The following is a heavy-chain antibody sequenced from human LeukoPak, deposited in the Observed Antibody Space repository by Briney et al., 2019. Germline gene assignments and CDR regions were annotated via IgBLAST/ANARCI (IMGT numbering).Heavy chain of an antibody. D-gene: IGHD5-18*01. J-gene: IGHJ4*02. CDR1: GFTFSDYY. CDR2: ISSSSSYT. Sequence: GGSLRLSCAASGFTFSDYYMSWIRQAPGKGLEWVSYISSSSSYTNYADSVKGRFTISRDNAKNSLYLQMNSLRAEDTAVYYCARGRLDTAMVGDCWGQGTLVTVSS. CDR3: ARGRLDTAMVGDC. V-gene: IGHV3-11*06.